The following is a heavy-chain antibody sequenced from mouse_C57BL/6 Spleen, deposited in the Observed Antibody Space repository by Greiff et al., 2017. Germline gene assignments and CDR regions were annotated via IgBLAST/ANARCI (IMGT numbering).Heavy chain of an antibody. CDR1: GYTITSDY. D-gene: IGHD1-1*02. CDR2: ISYSGST. J-gene: IGHJ4*01. CDR3: TRSLWGAMDY. Sequence: VQLKESGPGLAKPSQSLSLTCSVTGYTITSDYWNWIRKFPGTKLEYMGYISYSGSTYYNPSSKSRISITRDTSKNQYYLQLNAVTTEDTATYYCTRSLWGAMDYWGQGTSVTVSS. V-gene: IGHV3-8*01.